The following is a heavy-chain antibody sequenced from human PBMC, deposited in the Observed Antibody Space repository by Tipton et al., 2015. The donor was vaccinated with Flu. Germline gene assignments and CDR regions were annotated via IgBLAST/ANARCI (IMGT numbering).Heavy chain of an antibody. D-gene: IGHD3-10*01. CDR3: ARSPSYSGSGIYPYYFDD. V-gene: IGHV4-34*01. Sequence: TLSLTCAVYGGSFSGYYWSRIRQPPGKGLEWIGEINHSGSTNYNPSLRSRVTISGDTSKNQFSLQLNSVTAEDTAVYYCARSPSYSGSGIYPYYFDDWGQGTLVTVSS. CDR1: GGSFSGYY. CDR2: INHSGST. J-gene: IGHJ4*02.